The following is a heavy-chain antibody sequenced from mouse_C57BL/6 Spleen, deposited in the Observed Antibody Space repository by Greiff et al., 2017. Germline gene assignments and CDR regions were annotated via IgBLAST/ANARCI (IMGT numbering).Heavy chain of an antibody. CDR1: GFTFSSYT. D-gene: IGHD3-3*01. V-gene: IGHV5-9*01. Sequence: EVKLVESGGGLVKPGGSLKLSCAASGFTFSSYTMSWVRQPPEKRLEWVATISGGGGNTYYPDSVKGRFTSSRDNAKNTLYLQMSSLRSEDTALYYCARHQILGNYFDYWGQGTTLTVSS. CDR3: ARHQILGNYFDY. CDR2: ISGGGGNT. J-gene: IGHJ2*01.